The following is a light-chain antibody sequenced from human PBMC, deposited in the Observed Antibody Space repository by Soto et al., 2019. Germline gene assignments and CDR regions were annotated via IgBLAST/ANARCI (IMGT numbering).Light chain of an antibody. CDR1: QSLLFRDGNSY. CDR3: MQSTRSPWA. CDR2: KVS. Sequence: IQSPLFLSVTLGQPASISCRSSQSLLFRDGNSYWSWFQQRRGHSPRRLIYKVSNRESGVPERFSGSGSDTELTLKISRVEAEDVGVYYCMQSTRSPWAFGQGTKVEI. V-gene: IGKV2-30*01. J-gene: IGKJ1*01.